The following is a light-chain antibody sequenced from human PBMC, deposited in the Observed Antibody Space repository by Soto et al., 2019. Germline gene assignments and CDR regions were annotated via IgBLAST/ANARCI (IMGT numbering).Light chain of an antibody. Sequence: SYELTQPLSVSVALGQTARITGGGNNIASKNVHWYQQKPGQAPVLVIYRIANRPSGIPERFSGSNSGNTATLTISRAQAGDEADYYCQVWDSSTPVVFGGGTQLTVL. CDR1: NIASKN. CDR2: RIA. V-gene: IGLV3-9*01. CDR3: QVWDSSTPVV. J-gene: IGLJ2*01.